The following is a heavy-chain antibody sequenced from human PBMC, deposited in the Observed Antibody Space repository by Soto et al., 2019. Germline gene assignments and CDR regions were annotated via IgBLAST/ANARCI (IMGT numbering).Heavy chain of an antibody. CDR1: DGPISSYY. J-gene: IGHJ4*02. Sequence: PSGTPSLTCTVSDGPISSYYWSWIRQPPGKDLECTWHLSYRRSTHYNPSPESRVTLTVDTATNQVSLRLSSWTAAVTAVYYCARQELITFGRAIVYSGQGPLLTVSS. CDR2: LSYRRST. V-gene: IGHV4-59*08. CDR3: ARQELITFGRAIVY. D-gene: IGHD3-16*01.